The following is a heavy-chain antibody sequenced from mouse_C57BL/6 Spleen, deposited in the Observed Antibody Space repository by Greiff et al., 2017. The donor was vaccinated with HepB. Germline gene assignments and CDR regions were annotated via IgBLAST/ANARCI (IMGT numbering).Heavy chain of an antibody. CDR1: GYAFSSSW. V-gene: IGHV1-82*01. CDR2: IYPGDGDT. J-gene: IGHJ4*01. CDR3: ASLYDYCPYDYAMDY. D-gene: IGHD2-4*01. Sequence: VQLQQSGPELVKPGASVKISCKASGYAFSSSWMNWVKQRPGKGLEWIGRIYPGDGDTNYNGKFKGKATLTADKSSSTAYMQLSSLTSEDSAVYFCASLYDYCPYDYAMDYWGQGTSVTVSS.